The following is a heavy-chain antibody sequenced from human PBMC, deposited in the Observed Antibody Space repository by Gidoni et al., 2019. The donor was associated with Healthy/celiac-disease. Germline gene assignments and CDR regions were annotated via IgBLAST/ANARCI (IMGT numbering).Heavy chain of an antibody. V-gene: IGHV4-39*01. D-gene: IGHD3-9*01. CDR3: ARFDILTGMGY. CDR1: GGSISSSSYY. Sequence: QLQLQESGPGLVKPSETLSLTCTVSGGSISSSSYYWGWIRQPPGKGLEWIGSIYYSGSTYYNPSLKSRVTISVDTSKNQFSLKLSSVTAADTAVYYCARFDILTGMGYWGQGTLVTVSS. CDR2: IYYSGST. J-gene: IGHJ4*02.